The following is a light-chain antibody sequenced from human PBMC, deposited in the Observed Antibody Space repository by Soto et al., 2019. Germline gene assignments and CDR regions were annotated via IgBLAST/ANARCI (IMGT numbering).Light chain of an antibody. J-gene: IGKJ2*01. CDR1: QTMKSY. V-gene: IGKV1-39*01. CDR3: QQSFTSART. Sequence: DIQVTQSPSSLSASVGERVTITCRASQTMKSYLNWYQLTPGKAPKLLIFAASSLKSGVPSRFSGHGSATDFTLTINDLQPEDFATYYCQQSFTSARTFGPGTRLEIK. CDR2: AAS.